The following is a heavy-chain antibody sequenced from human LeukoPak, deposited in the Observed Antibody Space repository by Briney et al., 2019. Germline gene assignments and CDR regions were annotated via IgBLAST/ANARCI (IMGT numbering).Heavy chain of an antibody. CDR3: AREGRWLQGGGLS. V-gene: IGHV1-2*02. D-gene: IGHD5-24*01. Sequence: PKASVKVSCKASGYTFTGYYMHWVRQAPGQGLEWMGWINPNSGGTNYAQKFQGRVTMTRDTSISTAYMELSRLRSDDAAVYYWAREGRWLQGGGLSWGQGTLVTVSS. J-gene: IGHJ5*02. CDR1: GYTFTGYY. CDR2: INPNSGGT.